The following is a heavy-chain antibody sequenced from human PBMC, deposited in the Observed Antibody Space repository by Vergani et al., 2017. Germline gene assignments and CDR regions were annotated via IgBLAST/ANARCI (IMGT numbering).Heavy chain of an antibody. CDR1: GFSFGDYA. J-gene: IGHJ4*02. CDR2: IRNKAYGGTT. D-gene: IGHD5-18*01. V-gene: IGHV3-49*04. CDR3: SRGRGYSFGYPDY. Sequence: EVQLVESGGGLVPPGRSLRLSCAASGFSFGDYAMTWVCQAPGKGLGWVAFIRNKAYGGTTEDAASVKGRFTISRDDSKRLAYLQLSGLKTEDTAVYFCSRGRGYSFGYPDYWGQGTLVTVSS.